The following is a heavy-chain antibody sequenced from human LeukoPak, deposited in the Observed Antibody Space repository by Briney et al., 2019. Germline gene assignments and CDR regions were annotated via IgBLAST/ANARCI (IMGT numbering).Heavy chain of an antibody. J-gene: IGHJ4*02. V-gene: IGHV3-30*04. CDR1: GFTFSSYA. CDR3: ATYGQLLLPFES. Sequence: GGSLRLSCAASGFTFSSYAMHWVRQAPGKGLEWVSGISYDGRNKYYADSVKGRFTISRDNSKSTLYLQMNSLRAEDTAIYYFATYGQLLLPFESWGQGTLVTVSS. D-gene: IGHD1-1*01. CDR2: ISYDGRNK.